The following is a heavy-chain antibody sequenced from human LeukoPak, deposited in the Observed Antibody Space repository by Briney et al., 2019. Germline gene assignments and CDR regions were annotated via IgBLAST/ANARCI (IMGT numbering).Heavy chain of an antibody. CDR1: GGSISTSNYY. CDR2: IFYSGST. Sequence: PSETLSLTCTVSGGSISTSNYYWGWIRQPPGKGLEWIGNIFYSGSTYYSPSLKSRVTISLDTSKNQFSLKLSSVTAADTAVYYCARGRLRRDGYWARGYYFDYWGQGTLVTVSS. V-gene: IGHV4-39*07. D-gene: IGHD5-24*01. CDR3: ARGRLRRDGYWARGYYFDY. J-gene: IGHJ4*02.